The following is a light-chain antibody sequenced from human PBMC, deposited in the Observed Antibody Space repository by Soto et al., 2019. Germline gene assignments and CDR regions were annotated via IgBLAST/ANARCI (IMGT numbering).Light chain of an antibody. V-gene: IGKV2-28*01. Sequence: DIVMTQSPLSLPVTPGEPASISCRSSQSLLHSNGYNYLDWYLQKPGQSPQLLIYLGSNRASGVPDRFGGSGSVTDFTLKISRVEAEDVGVYYCMQALQTPDTFGHGTKLEIK. J-gene: IGKJ2*01. CDR3: MQALQTPDT. CDR1: QSLLHSNGYNY. CDR2: LGS.